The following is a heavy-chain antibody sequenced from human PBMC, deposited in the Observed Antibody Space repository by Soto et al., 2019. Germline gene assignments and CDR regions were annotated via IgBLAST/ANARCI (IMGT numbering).Heavy chain of an antibody. CDR1: GYSFITHG. CDR2: INPYTGNT. CDR3: ARSPRISRSGDV. Sequence: QVEMVQSGAEVKKPGASVNVSCKTSGYSFITHGSSWVRQAPGQGLKWMGWINPYTGNTNYAQSPQGRFTMTTDRSTSTAYMELRRLTSDDTALYYCARSPRISRSGDVWGKGTAVTVSS. D-gene: IGHD4-17*01. V-gene: IGHV1-18*01. J-gene: IGHJ6*04.